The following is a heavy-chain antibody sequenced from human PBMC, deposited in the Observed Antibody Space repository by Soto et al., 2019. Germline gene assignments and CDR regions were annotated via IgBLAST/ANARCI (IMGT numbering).Heavy chain of an antibody. J-gene: IGHJ6*02. CDR3: ARGKSAMDV. CDR1: GYMFTSYA. V-gene: IGHV1-18*01. CDR2: TSAFNGNR. Sequence: QVQLVQSGPAVKKPGASVKVSCKASGYMFTSYAISWVRQAPGQGLEWMGWTSAFNGNRNYAQKFQGSATMTTDTSTNTAYMELRSLTSDDTAVYYCARGKSAMDVWGQGTTVTVSS.